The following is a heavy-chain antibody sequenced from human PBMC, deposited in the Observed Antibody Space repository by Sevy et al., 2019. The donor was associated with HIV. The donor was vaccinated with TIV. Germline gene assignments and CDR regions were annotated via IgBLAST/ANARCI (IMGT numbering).Heavy chain of an antibody. CDR3: TTDGYDSRSRYYNYFDY. Sequence: GGCLRLSCAASGFTFSNAWMSWVRQAPGKGLEWVGRIKSNTDGGTTDYAAPVKGRFTISRDDSKNTLYLQMNSLKTDDTAMYYCTTDGYDSRSRYYNYFDYWGQGTAVSVSS. J-gene: IGHJ4*02. CDR1: GFTFSNAW. V-gene: IGHV3-15*01. CDR2: IKSNTDGGTT. D-gene: IGHD3-3*01.